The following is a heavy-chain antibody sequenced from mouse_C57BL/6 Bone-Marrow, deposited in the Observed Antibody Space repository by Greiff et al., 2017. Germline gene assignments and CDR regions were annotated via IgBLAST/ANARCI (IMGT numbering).Heavy chain of an antibody. Sequence: QVQLQQSGPELVKPGASVKLSCKASGYAFSSSWMNWVKQRPGKGLEWIGRIYPGDGDTNYNGKFKGKATLTADKSSSTAYMQLSSLTSEDSAVYFCARSGGYPFDYWGQGTTLTVSA. CDR3: ARSGGYPFDY. V-gene: IGHV1-82*01. CDR1: GYAFSSSW. D-gene: IGHD2-2*01. J-gene: IGHJ2*01. CDR2: IYPGDGDT.